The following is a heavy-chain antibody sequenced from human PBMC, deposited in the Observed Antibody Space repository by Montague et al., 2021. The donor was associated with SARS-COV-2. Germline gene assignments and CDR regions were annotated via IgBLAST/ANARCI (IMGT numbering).Heavy chain of an antibody. CDR2: INWNGGST. Sequence: SLRLSCAASGFTFDDYGMSWVRQAPGKGLEWVSGINWNGGSTGYADSVKGRFTISRDNAKNSLYLQMNSLRAEDTALYYCARDGTYYYDSSGYLGRGVGAFDIWSQGTMVTVSS. CDR1: GFTFDDYG. CDR3: ARDGTYYYDSSGYLGRGVGAFDI. D-gene: IGHD3-22*01. J-gene: IGHJ3*02. V-gene: IGHV3-20*04.